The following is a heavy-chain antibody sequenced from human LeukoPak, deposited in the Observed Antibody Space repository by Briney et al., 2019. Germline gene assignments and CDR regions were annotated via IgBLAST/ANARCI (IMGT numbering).Heavy chain of an antibody. CDR3: ARLRGLDCTTTYCARLNAFDI. CDR1: GGSINGYY. D-gene: IGHD2-8*01. V-gene: IGHV4-59*08. CDR2: INFSGNT. J-gene: IGHJ3*02. Sequence: PSETLSLTCAVSGGSINGYYWGWIRQPPGKGLEWIGYINFSGNTNYNPSLKSRLTISEDTSKNLFSMRLSSVTAADTAVYYCARLRGLDCTTTYCARLNAFDIWGLGTMVTVSS.